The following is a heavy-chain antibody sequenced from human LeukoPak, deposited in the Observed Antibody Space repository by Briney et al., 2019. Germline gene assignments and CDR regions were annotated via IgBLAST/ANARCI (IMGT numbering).Heavy chain of an antibody. CDR1: GCTISNYY. CDR2: ISSSGSTI. D-gene: IGHD3-10*01. Sequence: LTLSCTVSGCTISNYYMSWIRQAPGKGLEWVSYISSSGSTIYYADSVKGRFTISRDNAKNSLYLQMNSLRAEDTAVYYCARVTMVRGVIINWYYGMDVWGQGTTVTVSS. CDR3: ARVTMVRGVIINWYYGMDV. V-gene: IGHV3-11*04. J-gene: IGHJ6*02.